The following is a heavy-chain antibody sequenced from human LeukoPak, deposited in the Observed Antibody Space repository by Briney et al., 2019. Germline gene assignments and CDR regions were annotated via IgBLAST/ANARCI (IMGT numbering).Heavy chain of an antibody. CDR3: ARSAGYYDSSGYHDALDI. CDR2: INPSGGST. Sequence: ASVKVSCKASGYTFTSYYMHWVRQAHGQGLEWMGIINPSGGSTSYAQKFQGRVTMTRDMSTSTVYMELSSLRSEDTAVYYCARSAGYYDSSGYHDALDIWGQGTMVTVSS. J-gene: IGHJ3*02. CDR1: GYTFTSYY. V-gene: IGHV1-46*01. D-gene: IGHD3-22*01.